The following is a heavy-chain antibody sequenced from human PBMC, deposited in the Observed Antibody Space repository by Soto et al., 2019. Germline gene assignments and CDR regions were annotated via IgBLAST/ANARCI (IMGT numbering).Heavy chain of an antibody. CDR2: INPATGAA. CDR1: GYPVTAYY. Sequence: VQSGAVVKKPGASVTVSCSASGYPVTAYYMHWVRQAPGRGLEWMGGINPATGAAKYTQTLQGRVTMPRDPSTSTVFMELSGLTSGDTAGFYWARGGGVGVAGSAAFDMWGQGTLVTVSS. CDR3: ARGGGVGVAGSAAFDM. V-gene: IGHV1-2*02. J-gene: IGHJ3*02. D-gene: IGHD3-3*01.